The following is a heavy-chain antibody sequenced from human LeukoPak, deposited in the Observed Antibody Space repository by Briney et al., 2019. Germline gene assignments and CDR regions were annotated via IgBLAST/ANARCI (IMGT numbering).Heavy chain of an antibody. CDR1: GGSISRSSYY. CDR3: AVERPQYYYDSSGYWSWFDP. V-gene: IGHV4-39*01. D-gene: IGHD3-22*01. Sequence: SETLSLTCTVSGGSISRSSYYWGWIRQPPGKGLEWIGSIYYSGSTYYNPSLKSRVTISVDTSKNQFSLKLSSVTAADTAVYYCAVERPQYYYDSSGYWSWFDPWGQGTLVTVSS. CDR2: IYYSGST. J-gene: IGHJ5*02.